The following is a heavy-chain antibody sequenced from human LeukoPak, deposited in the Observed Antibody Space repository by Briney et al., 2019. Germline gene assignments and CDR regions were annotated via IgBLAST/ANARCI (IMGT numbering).Heavy chain of an antibody. D-gene: IGHD3-22*01. CDR1: GYTFTGYY. Sequence: GASVKVSCRASGYTFTGYYMHWVRQAPGQGLEWMGWINPNSGGTNYAQKFQGRVTMTRDTSISTAYMELSRLRSDDTAVYYCARGVPGITMIVVAHYYYMDVWGKGTTVTVSS. J-gene: IGHJ6*03. V-gene: IGHV1-2*02. CDR2: INPNSGGT. CDR3: ARGVPGITMIVVAHYYYMDV.